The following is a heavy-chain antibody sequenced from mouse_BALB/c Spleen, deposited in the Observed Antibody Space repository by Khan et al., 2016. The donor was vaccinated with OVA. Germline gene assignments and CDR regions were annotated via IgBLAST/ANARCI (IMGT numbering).Heavy chain of an antibody. CDR1: GYTFTSYW. CDR3: ARNPVAY. J-gene: IGHJ3*01. CDR2: IDPYDSEI. Sequence: QVQLQQSGTELVRPGTSVKLSCKASGYTFTSYWMNWIKQRPEQGLEWIGRIDPYDSEIHYNQKFKDKATLTVDKSSNTAYMQLTSLTSEDSAVYYWARNPVAYWGQGTLVTVSA. V-gene: IGHV1-52*01.